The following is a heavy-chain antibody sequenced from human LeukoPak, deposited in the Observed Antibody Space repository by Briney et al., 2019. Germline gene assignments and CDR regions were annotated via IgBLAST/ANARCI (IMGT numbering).Heavy chain of an antibody. CDR2: IIPILGIA. CDR3: AIAIYCSGGSCCGGYYFDY. D-gene: IGHD2-15*01. CDR1: GGTFISYA. J-gene: IGHJ4*02. V-gene: IGHV1-69*04. Sequence: GASVKVSCKASGGTFISYAISWVRQAPGQGLEWMGRIIPILGIANYAQKFQGRVTITADKSTSTAYMELSSLRSEDTAVYYCAIAIYCSGGSCCGGYYFDYWGQGTLVTVSS.